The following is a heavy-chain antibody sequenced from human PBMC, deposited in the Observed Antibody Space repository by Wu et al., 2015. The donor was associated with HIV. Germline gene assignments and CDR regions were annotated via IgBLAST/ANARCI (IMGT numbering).Heavy chain of an antibody. CDR1: KYIFTNYD. D-gene: IGHD1-14*01. CDR3: ARGSRYCIGPSCTRNQYMDV. V-gene: IGHV1-8*02. Sequence: QVQLVQSGTEVKKPGASVKVSCKASKYIFTNYDVNWVRQATGQGLEWMGWMNPNSGNTGYGQKFQGRVTFTRNTSISTAYMELNGLTSDDTAVYYCARGSRYCIGPSCTRNQYMDVWGKGTTVTVSS. J-gene: IGHJ6*03. CDR2: MNPNSGNT.